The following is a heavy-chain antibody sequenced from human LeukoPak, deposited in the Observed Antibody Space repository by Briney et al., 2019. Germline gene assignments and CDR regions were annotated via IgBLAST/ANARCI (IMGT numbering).Heavy chain of an antibody. V-gene: IGHV3-23*01. CDR1: GFAFSNYA. J-gene: IGHJ4*02. CDR3: AKSSSGYYRRFDY. D-gene: IGHD3-22*01. CDR2: ISGAGDKT. Sequence: GSLRLSCAVSGFAFSNYAMSWVRQAPGKGLEWVSAISGAGDKTYYADSVKGRFTISRDNSKNTLYLQMNSLRAEDTAVYYCAKSSSGYYRRFDYWGQGTPVTVSS.